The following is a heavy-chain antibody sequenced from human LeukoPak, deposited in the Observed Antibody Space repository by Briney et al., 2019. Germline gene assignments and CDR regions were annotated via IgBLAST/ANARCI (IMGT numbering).Heavy chain of an antibody. V-gene: IGHV3-11*05. Sequence: GESLSLSCTASGFTFSDFFMNWIRQAPGKGLEWVACISSRGTYTNYADSVKGQFTISRDNTKNSLFLQMESLRAEDTAIYYCARDRWEFLGAGHYFDYWGQGALLTVSS. J-gene: IGHJ4*02. D-gene: IGHD4-23*01. CDR1: GFTFSDFF. CDR3: ARDRWEFLGAGHYFDY. CDR2: ISSRGTYT.